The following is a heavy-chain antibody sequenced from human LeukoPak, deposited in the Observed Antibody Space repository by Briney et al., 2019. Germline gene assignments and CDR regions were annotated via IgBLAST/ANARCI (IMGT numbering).Heavy chain of an antibody. Sequence: SDTLSLTCTVSGCSLSGHFWSWFRRPPGKGLENIGYIHSSGSTNYNPSYKSRVTVSLEMSKNQSSLSLSSVTAADTAVYYCARDPGDTDWYNFDFWGQGILVTVSS. J-gene: IGHJ4*02. V-gene: IGHV4-59*11. CDR1: GCSLSGHF. CDR2: IHSSGST. D-gene: IGHD3-9*01. CDR3: ARDPGDTDWYNFDF.